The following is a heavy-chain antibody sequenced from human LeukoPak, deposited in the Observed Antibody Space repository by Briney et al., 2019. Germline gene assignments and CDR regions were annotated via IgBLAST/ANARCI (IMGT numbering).Heavy chain of an antibody. D-gene: IGHD2-2*02. J-gene: IGHJ6*02. V-gene: IGHV6-1*01. Sequence: SQTLSLTCAISGDSVSSNSAAWNWIRQSPSRGLEWLGRTYYRSKWYNDYEVSVKSRITINPDTSKNQFSLQLNSVTPEDTAVYYCARDPCSSTSCYTFYYYYGMDVWGQGTTVTVSS. CDR2: TYYRSKWYN. CDR1: GDSVSSNSAA. CDR3: ARDPCSSTSCYTFYYYYGMDV.